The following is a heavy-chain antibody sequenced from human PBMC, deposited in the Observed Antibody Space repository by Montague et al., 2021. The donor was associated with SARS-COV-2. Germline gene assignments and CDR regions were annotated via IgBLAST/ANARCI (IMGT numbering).Heavy chain of an antibody. Sequence: AKPTQTLTLTCTFSGFSLSTSGMCVSWVRQPPGKALEWLALIDWDDNKFYSTSLKTRLTISKDTSKNQVVLTMTNVDPVDTATYYCARSLYDILTGYYLPFDYWGQGTLVTVSS. CDR2: IDWDDNK. CDR3: ARSLYDILTGYYLPFDY. D-gene: IGHD3-9*01. V-gene: IGHV2-70*20. CDR1: GFSLSTSGMC. J-gene: IGHJ4*02.